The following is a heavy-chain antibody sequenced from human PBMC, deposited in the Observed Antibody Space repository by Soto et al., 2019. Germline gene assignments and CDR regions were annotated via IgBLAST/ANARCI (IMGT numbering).Heavy chain of an antibody. D-gene: IGHD2-2*01. Sequence: GESLPIYFTSSGHSFTRYWISWVRQMPGKGLEWMGRIDPSDSYTNYSPSFQGHVTISADKSISTAYLQWSSLKASDTAMYYCARLGCSSTSCARLGYGMDVWGQGTTVTVSS. CDR2: IDPSDSYT. CDR3: ARLGCSSTSCARLGYGMDV. J-gene: IGHJ6*02. CDR1: GHSFTRYW. V-gene: IGHV5-10-1*01.